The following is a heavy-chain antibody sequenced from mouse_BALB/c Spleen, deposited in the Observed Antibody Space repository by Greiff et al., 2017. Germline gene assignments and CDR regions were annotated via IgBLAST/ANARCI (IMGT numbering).Heavy chain of an antibody. CDR2: INPSTGYT. Sequence: VQLQQSGAELAKPGASVKMSCKASGSTFTSYWMHWVKQRPGQGLEWIGYINPSTGYTEYNQKFKDKATLTADKSSSAAYMQLSSLTSEDSAVYYCARAYYRYDVDAMDYWGQGTSVTVSS. J-gene: IGHJ4*01. D-gene: IGHD2-14*01. V-gene: IGHV1-7*01. CDR3: ARAYYRYDVDAMDY. CDR1: GSTFTSYW.